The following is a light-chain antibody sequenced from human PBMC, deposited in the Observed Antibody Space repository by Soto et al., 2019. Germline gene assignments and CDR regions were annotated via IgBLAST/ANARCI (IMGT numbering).Light chain of an antibody. V-gene: IGKV3-11*01. Sequence: EIVLTQSPATLSLSPGERATLSCRASQSVSSYLAWYQQKPGQAPRLLIYDASNRATGIPARFSGSGSGTDFTLTIISLEPEDFAVYYCQQRSNWPPITFGGGTKLEIK. CDR1: QSVSSY. CDR2: DAS. CDR3: QQRSNWPPIT. J-gene: IGKJ4*01.